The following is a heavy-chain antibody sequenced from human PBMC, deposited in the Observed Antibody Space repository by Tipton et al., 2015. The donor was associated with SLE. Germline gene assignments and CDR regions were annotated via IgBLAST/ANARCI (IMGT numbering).Heavy chain of an antibody. V-gene: IGHV3-48*01. D-gene: IGHD3-16*01. Sequence: SLRLSCAASGFTFSSYSMNWVRQAPGKGLEWVSYISSSSSTIYYADSVKGRFTISRDNAKNSLYLQMNSLRAEDTAVHYCARDFWGSSLDYWGQGTLVTVSS. CDR1: GFTFSSYS. CDR3: ARDFWGSSLDY. CDR2: ISSSSSTI. J-gene: IGHJ4*02.